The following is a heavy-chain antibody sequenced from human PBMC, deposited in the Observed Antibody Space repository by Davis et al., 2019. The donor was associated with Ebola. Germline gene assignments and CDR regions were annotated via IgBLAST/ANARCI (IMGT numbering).Heavy chain of an antibody. D-gene: IGHD3-10*01. V-gene: IGHV4-39*07. CDR2: ISYTEST. CDR3: ARVSLYYYASGTNWFDP. J-gene: IGHJ5*02. Sequence: PSETLSLTCTVSGGSISTTYYWDWIRQPPGKGLEWIATISYTESTYYNPSLQSRVTISLDRTKNQFSLRLTFLTAADTAVYYCARVSLYYYASGTNWFDPWGQGTLVTVSA. CDR1: GGSISTTYY.